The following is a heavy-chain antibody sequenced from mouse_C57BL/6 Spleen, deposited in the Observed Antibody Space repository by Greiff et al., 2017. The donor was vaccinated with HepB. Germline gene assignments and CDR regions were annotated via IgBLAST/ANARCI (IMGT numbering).Heavy chain of an antibody. Sequence: QVQLQQPGAELVKPGASVKLSCKASGYTFTSYWMHWVKQRPGQGLEWIGMIHPNSGSTNYNKKFKSKATLTVDKSSSTAYMQLSSLTSEDSAVYYCARRRTGTYDYWGQGTTLTVSS. CDR3: ARRRTGTYDY. CDR2: IHPNSGST. J-gene: IGHJ2*01. D-gene: IGHD4-1*01. CDR1: GYTFTSYW. V-gene: IGHV1-64*01.